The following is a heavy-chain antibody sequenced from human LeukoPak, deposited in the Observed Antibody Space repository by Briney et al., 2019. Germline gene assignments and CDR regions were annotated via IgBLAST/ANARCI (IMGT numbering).Heavy chain of an antibody. J-gene: IGHJ4*02. CDR2: ISGSGGST. D-gene: IGHD1-26*01. CDR3: AKAQPGVGATIGKQSEPFDY. V-gene: IGHV3-23*01. Sequence: GGSLRLSCAASGFTFSSYAMSWVRQAPGKGLEWVSAISGSGGSTYYADSVKGRFTISRDNSKNTLYLQMDSLRAEDTAVYYCAKAQPGVGATIGKQSEPFDYWGQGTLVTVSS. CDR1: GFTFSSYA.